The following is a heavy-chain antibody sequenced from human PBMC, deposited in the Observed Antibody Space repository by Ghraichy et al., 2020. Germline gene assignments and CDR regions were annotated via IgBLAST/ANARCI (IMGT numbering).Heavy chain of an antibody. CDR1: GFTFSSYA. Sequence: GGSLRLSCAASGFTFSSYAMSWVRQAPGKGLEWVSSITGSGSGTYYVDSVKGRFTISRDNSKNTLYLQMNSLRAEDTAVYYCAKDHDSSGYYNTFDAFDIWGQGTMVTVSS. J-gene: IGHJ3*02. CDR3: AKDHDSSGYYNTFDAFDI. CDR2: ITGSGSGT. D-gene: IGHD3-22*01. V-gene: IGHV3-23*01.